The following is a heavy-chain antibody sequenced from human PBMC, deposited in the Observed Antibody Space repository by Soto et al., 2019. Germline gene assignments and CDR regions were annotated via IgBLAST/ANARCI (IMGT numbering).Heavy chain of an antibody. D-gene: IGHD3-10*01. CDR2: ISAYNGNT. CDR3: TRDARGAISDSYFDT. V-gene: IGHV1-18*04. CDR1: GFIFNNYG. Sequence: QVQLVQSGAEVKKPGASVRVSCKADGFIFNNYGITWVRQAPGQGLEWVGWISAYNGNTDSAEKFQGRVTMTTDTSPASAYLELRSLRFDDTAVYYCTRDARGAISDSYFDTWGQGTRVIVSS. J-gene: IGHJ4*02.